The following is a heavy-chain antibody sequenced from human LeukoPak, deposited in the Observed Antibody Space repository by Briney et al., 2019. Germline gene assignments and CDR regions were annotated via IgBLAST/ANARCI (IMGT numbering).Heavy chain of an antibody. V-gene: IGHV3-21*01. D-gene: IGHD5-12*01. CDR3: ARDTGYSDYDRGTH. Sequence: GGSLRLSCAASGFTFSSYSMNWVRQAPGKGLEWVSSISSSGSNTYYADSVKGRFTISRDNAKKSLYLQMNGLRAEDTAVYYCARDTGYSDYDRGTHWGQGTLVTVSS. CDR1: GFTFSSYS. CDR2: ISSSGSNT. J-gene: IGHJ4*02.